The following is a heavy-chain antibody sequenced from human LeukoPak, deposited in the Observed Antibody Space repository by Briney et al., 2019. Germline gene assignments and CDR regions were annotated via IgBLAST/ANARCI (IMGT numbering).Heavy chain of an antibody. J-gene: IGHJ1*01. CDR2: ISRSSSTI. CDR1: GFTFSSYS. Sequence: PGGSLGLSCAASGFTFSSYSMNWVRHAPGKGLEWVSDISRSSSTIYYADSVKGRFTISRDNSKNTLYLQMNSLTSEDTAVYYCAKVKTDILIADSGGEGTLVTVSS. CDR3: AKVKTDILIADS. V-gene: IGHV3-48*01. D-gene: IGHD2-21*02.